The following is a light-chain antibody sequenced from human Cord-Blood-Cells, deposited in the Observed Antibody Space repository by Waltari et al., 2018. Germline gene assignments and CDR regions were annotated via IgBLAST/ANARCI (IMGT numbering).Light chain of an antibody. Sequence: QSVLTPPPPASGTPGPRVTISCSASSSTIGSHSLYCYQQPPGTAPKLLIYRNNQRPSGVPDRFSGSKSGTSASLAISGLRSEDEADYYCAAWDDSLSGWVFGGGTKLTVL. CDR1: SSTIGSHS. CDR3: AAWDDSLSGWV. CDR2: RNN. V-gene: IGLV1-47*01. J-gene: IGLJ3*02.